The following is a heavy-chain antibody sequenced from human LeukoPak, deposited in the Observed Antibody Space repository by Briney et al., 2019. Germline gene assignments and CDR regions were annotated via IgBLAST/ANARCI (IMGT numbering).Heavy chain of an antibody. CDR3: ARGVEMATITHFGY. CDR1: GGTFSSYT. J-gene: IGHJ4*02. Sequence: GASVKVSRKASGGTFSSYTISWVRQAPGQGLEWMGRIIPILGIANYAQKFQGRVTITADKSTTTSYMELSSLRSEDTAVYYCARGVEMATITHFGYWGQGTLVTVSS. V-gene: IGHV1-69*02. D-gene: IGHD5-24*01. CDR2: IIPILGIA.